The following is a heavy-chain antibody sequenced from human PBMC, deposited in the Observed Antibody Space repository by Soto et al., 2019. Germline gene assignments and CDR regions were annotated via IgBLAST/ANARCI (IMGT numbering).Heavy chain of an antibody. CDR3: ARGAATVTPGWFDP. J-gene: IGHJ5*02. CDR2: IYHSGST. CDR1: GYSIRSGYY. V-gene: IGHV4-38-2*01. D-gene: IGHD4-17*01. Sequence: PSGALALIGAVSGYSIRSGYYWGCIRQTPGKGLEWIASIYHSGSTYYNPSLKSRVTISVDTSKNQFSLKLTSVTAADTAVYYCARGAATVTPGWFDPWGQGIMVTVSS.